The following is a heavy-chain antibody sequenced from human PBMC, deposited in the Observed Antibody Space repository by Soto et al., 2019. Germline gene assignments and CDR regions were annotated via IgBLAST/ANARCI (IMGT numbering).Heavy chain of an antibody. CDR1: GGSISSGDYY. CDR3: ARGSGYRNYYFDY. D-gene: IGHD3-3*01. CDR2: IYYSGST. V-gene: IGHV4-30-4*01. J-gene: IGHJ4*02. Sequence: SETLSLTCTVSGGSISSGDYYWSWIRQPPGKGLEWIGYIYYSGSTYYNPSLKSRVTISVDTTKNQFSLKLSSVTAADTAVYYCARGSGYRNYYFDYWGQGTMVTVSS.